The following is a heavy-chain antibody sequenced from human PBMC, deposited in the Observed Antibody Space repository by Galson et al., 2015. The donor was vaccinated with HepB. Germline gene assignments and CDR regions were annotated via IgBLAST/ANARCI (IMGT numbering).Heavy chain of an antibody. CDR2: IYSGGST. J-gene: IGHJ4*02. CDR1: GFTVSSNY. D-gene: IGHD3-9*01. Sequence: LRLSCAASGFTVSSNYMSWVRQAPGKGLEWVSVIYSGGSTYYADSVKGRFTISRDNSKNTLYLQMNSLRAEDTAVYYCARGYYDILTRDYWGQGTLVTVSS. V-gene: IGHV3-66*01. CDR3: ARGYYDILTRDY.